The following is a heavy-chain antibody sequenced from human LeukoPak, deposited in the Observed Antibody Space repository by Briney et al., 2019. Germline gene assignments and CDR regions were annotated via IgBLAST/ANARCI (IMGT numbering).Heavy chain of an antibody. Sequence: SETLSLTCTVSGGSISNYYWNWIRQPPGKGLEWIGYMHNSGTSNYNPSLKSRVTIALDTSKNQFSLRLNSVTAADTAVYYCARSRGGFGDYGSWFDPWGQGTLVTVSS. CDR2: MHNSGTS. J-gene: IGHJ5*02. V-gene: IGHV4-59*01. D-gene: IGHD4-17*01. CDR3: ARSRGGFGDYGSWFDP. CDR1: GGSISNYY.